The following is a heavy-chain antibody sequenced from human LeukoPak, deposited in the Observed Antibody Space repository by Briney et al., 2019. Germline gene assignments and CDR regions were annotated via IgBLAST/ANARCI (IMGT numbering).Heavy chain of an antibody. D-gene: IGHD6-6*01. J-gene: IGHJ4*02. Sequence: SETLSLTCAVYGGSLSGYYWSWIRQPPRKGLEWIGEINHSGSTNYNPSLTSRVTISVDTSKNQFSLKLSSVTAADTAVYYCARVGSEYSSSSRGGHIDYWGQGTLVTVSS. CDR2: INHSGST. V-gene: IGHV4-34*01. CDR3: ARVGSEYSSSSRGGHIDY. CDR1: GGSLSGYY.